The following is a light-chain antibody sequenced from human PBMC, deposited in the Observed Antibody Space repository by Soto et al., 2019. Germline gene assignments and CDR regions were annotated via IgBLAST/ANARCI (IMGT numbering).Light chain of an antibody. Sequence: MVLRQVPGNQSLSPGERVTVSCRASAIVSSNLAWYKQKPGQAPRLLIYGVSSRATGIPDRFSGSGSGTDFTLTLSRLEHEDFEVDYWQQDGSSVTVGQGTRLEIK. CDR1: AIVSSN. CDR2: GVS. J-gene: IGKJ5*01. V-gene: IGKV3-20*01. CDR3: QQDGSSVT.